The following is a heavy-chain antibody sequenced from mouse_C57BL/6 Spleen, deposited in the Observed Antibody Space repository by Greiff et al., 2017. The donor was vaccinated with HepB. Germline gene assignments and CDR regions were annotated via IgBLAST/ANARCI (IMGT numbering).Heavy chain of an antibody. CDR1: GYAFSSSW. Sequence: QVQLQQSGPELVKPGASVKISCKASGYAFSSSWMNWVKQRPGKGLEWIGRIYPGDGDTNYNGKFKGKATLTADQSSSTAYMQLSSLTSEDSAVYFCARRGSNHAMDYWGQGTSVTVSS. V-gene: IGHV1-82*01. J-gene: IGHJ4*01. CDR3: ARRGSNHAMDY. D-gene: IGHD2-5*01. CDR2: IYPGDGDT.